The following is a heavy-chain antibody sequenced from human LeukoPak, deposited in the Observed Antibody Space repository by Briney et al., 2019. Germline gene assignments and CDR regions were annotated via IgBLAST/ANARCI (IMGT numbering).Heavy chain of an antibody. D-gene: IGHD4/OR15-4a*01. V-gene: IGHV3-53*01. CDR2: IYSDNT. CDR3: ARRAGAYSHPYDY. J-gene: IGHJ4*02. CDR1: GFTVSSNS. Sequence: GGSLRLSCTVSGFTVSSNSMGWVRQAPGKGLEWVSFIYSDNTHYSDSVKGRFTTSRDNSKNTLYLQMNSLRAEDTAVYYCARRAGAYSHPYDYWGQGTLVTVSS.